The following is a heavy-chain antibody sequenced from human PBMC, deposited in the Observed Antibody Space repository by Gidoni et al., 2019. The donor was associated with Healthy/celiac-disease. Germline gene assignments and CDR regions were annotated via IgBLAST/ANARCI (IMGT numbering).Heavy chain of an antibody. V-gene: IGHV1-3*01. D-gene: IGHD1-26*01. Sequence: QVQLVQSGAEVKKPGASVKVSCKASGYTFTSYAMHWVRQAPGQRLEWMGWINAGNGNTKYSQKFQGRVTITRDTSASTAYMELSSLRSEDTAVYYCARDWGGSNKINWFDPWGQGTLVTVSS. CDR2: INAGNGNT. J-gene: IGHJ5*02. CDR1: GYTFTSYA. CDR3: ARDWGGSNKINWFDP.